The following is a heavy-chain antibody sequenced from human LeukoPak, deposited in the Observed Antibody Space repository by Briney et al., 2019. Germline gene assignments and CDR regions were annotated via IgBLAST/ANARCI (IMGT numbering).Heavy chain of an antibody. CDR2: INHSGST. J-gene: IGHJ4*02. D-gene: IGHD2-2*01. V-gene: IGHV4-34*01. CDR3: ARGRRGLRYCSSTSCQGYFDH. Sequence: PSETLSLTCAVYGGSFSGYYWSWIRQPPGKGLEWIGEINHSGSTNYNPSLKSRVTISVDTSKNQFSLKLSSVTAADTAVYYCARGRRGLRYCSSTSCQGYFDHWGQGTLVTVSS. CDR1: GGSFSGYY.